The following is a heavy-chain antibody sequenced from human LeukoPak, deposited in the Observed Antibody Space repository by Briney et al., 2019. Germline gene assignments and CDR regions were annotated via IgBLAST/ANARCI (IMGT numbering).Heavy chain of an antibody. V-gene: IGHV3-30-3*01. CDR1: GFTFSSYA. D-gene: IGHD3-10*01. CDR2: ISYDGSNK. Sequence: GGSLRLSCAASGFTFSSYAMHWVRQAPGKGLEWVAVISYDGSNKYYADSVKGRFTISRDNSKNTLYLQMNSLRAEDTAVYYCAREDHGSGSYSWGQGTLVTVSS. CDR3: AREDHGSGSYS. J-gene: IGHJ5*02.